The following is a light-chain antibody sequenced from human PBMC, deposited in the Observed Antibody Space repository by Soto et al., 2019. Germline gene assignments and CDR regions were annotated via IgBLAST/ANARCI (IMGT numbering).Light chain of an antibody. CDR2: GAS. J-gene: IGKJ2*01. Sequence: EIVLTQAPGTLSLSPGERATLSCRARQSVSSTYLAWYQHKPGQAPRLLIYGASSRDTGIPDTFSGSGSGTDFTLTISRLEPEDFAVYYCEQYDSSPYTFGHGTKLQIK. CDR3: EQYDSSPYT. CDR1: QSVSSTY. V-gene: IGKV3-20*01.